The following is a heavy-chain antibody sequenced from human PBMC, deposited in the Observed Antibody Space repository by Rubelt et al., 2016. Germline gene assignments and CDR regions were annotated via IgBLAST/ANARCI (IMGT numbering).Heavy chain of an antibody. CDR2: IRYDGSNK. V-gene: IGHV3-30*02. J-gene: IGHJ6*02. Sequence: GLEWVAFIRYDGSNKYYADSVKGRFTISRDNSKNTLYLQMNSLRAEDTAVYYCARDLMDGYEYYYYGMDVWGQGTTVTVSS. D-gene: IGHD5-18*01. CDR3: ARDLMDGYEYYYYGMDV.